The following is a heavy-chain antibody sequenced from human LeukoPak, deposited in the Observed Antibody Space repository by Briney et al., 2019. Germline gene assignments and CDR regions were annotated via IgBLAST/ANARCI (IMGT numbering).Heavy chain of an antibody. CDR1: GFTFYASA. Sequence: GGSLRLSCAASGFTFYASAMAWVRQAPGKGLEWVSCISTNVHVTFYGDSVRGRFTISRDNSKNILYLQMNSLRAEDTATYYCARDVPNSSWGLDVWGQGTTVTVFS. CDR2: ISTNVHVT. D-gene: IGHD6-13*01. CDR3: ARDVPNSSWGLDV. V-gene: IGHV3-23*01. J-gene: IGHJ6*02.